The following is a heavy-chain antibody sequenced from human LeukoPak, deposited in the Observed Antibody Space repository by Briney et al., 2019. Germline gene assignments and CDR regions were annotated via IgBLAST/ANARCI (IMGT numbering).Heavy chain of an antibody. V-gene: IGHV1-24*01. Sequence: ASVTVSFTVSGYTLTELSMHWVRQAPGKGLEWMGGFDPEDGETIYAQKFQGRVAMTEDTSTDTAYMELSSLRSEDTAVYYCATVAPEDYYSDYWGQGTLVTVSS. D-gene: IGHD3/OR15-3a*01. CDR3: ATVAPEDYYSDY. CDR2: FDPEDGET. CDR1: GYTLTELS. J-gene: IGHJ4*02.